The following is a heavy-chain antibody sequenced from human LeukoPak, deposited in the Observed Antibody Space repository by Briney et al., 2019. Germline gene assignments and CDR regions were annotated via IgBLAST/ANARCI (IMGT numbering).Heavy chain of an antibody. CDR1: GGSISTSNYY. CDR3: ARLSGDYDWYFDL. Sequence: PSETLSLTCTVSGGSISTSNYYWGWIRQPPGKGLEGIGSIYYSGSTYYNSSPKSRVSTSVDTSKNQFSLKLSSVTAADTAVYYCARLSGDYDWYFDLWGRGTLVTVSS. J-gene: IGHJ2*01. D-gene: IGHD2-21*02. V-gene: IGHV4-39*01. CDR2: IYYSGST.